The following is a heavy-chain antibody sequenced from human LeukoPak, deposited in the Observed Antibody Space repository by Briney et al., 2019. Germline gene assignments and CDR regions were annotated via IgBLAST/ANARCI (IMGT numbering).Heavy chain of an antibody. J-gene: IGHJ4*02. V-gene: IGHV4-4*07. D-gene: IGHD6-19*01. CDR1: GGSISSYY. Sequence: PSETLSLTCTVSGGSISSYYWSWIRQPAGKGLEWIGRIYTSGSASYNPSLKSRVTMPVDTSKNQFSLKLSSVTAADTAVYYCARLIYSSGWYSDYWDQGTLVTVSS. CDR2: IYTSGSA. CDR3: ARLIYSSGWYSDY.